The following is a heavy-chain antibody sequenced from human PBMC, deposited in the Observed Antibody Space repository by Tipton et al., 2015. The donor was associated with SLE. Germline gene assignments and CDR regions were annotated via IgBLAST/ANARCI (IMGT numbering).Heavy chain of an antibody. J-gene: IGHJ6*03. V-gene: IGHV4-34*01. Sequence: LRLSCAVYGGSFSDYYWTWIRQPPGKGLEWIGEINHRGSTNYNPSLKSRVTISVDTSKNQFSLKLSSVTAADTAVYYCARGLISYYYYYMDVWGKGTTVTVSS. CDR3: ARGLISYYYYYMDV. CDR2: INHRGST. CDR1: GGSFSDYY.